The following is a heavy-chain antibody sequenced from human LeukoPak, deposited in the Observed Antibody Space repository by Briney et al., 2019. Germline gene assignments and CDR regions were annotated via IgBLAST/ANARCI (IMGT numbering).Heavy chain of an antibody. J-gene: IGHJ5*01. CDR3: ARQVGTWFDP. V-gene: IGHV4-59*08. CDR1: GGSISSYY. D-gene: IGHD3-10*01. Sequence: SETLSLTCTVSGGSISSYYRSWIRQPPGKGLEWIGYIYYSGSTNYNPSLKSRVTISVDTSKNQFSLKLSSVTAADTAVYYCARQVGTWFDPWGQGTLVTVSS. CDR2: IYYSGST.